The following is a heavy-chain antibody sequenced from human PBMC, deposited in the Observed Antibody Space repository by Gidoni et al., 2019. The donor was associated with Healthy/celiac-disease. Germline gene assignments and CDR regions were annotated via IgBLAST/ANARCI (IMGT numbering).Heavy chain of an antibody. CDR1: GFTFSSYG. CDR2: ISYDGSNK. J-gene: IGHJ3*02. V-gene: IGHV3-30*03. D-gene: IGHD3-10*01. Sequence: QVQLVESGGGVVQPGRSLRLSCAAAGFTFSSYGMHWVLQAPGKGLGWVAVISYDGSNKYYADSVKVRFTISRDNSKNTLYLQMNSLRAEDTAVYYCAREGESGAFDIWGQGTMVTVSS. CDR3: AREGESGAFDI.